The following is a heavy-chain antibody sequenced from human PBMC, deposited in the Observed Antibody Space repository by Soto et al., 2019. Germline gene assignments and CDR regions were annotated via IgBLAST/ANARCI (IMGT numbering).Heavy chain of an antibody. D-gene: IGHD3-16*01. Sequence: KPSETLSLTCTVSGGSISSGGYYWSWIRQHPGKGLEWIGYIYYSGSTYYNPSLKSRVTISVDTSKNQFSLKLSSVTAADTAVYYCARAISLRLGEFAGMDVWGQGTTVTVSS. V-gene: IGHV4-31*03. CDR1: GGSISSGGYY. J-gene: IGHJ6*02. CDR3: ARAISLRLGEFAGMDV. CDR2: IYYSGST.